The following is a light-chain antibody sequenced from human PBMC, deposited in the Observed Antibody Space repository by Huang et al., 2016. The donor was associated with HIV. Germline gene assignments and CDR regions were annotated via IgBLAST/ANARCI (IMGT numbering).Light chain of an antibody. CDR2: GAS. Sequence: EIVLTQSPGTLSLSPGERATLSCRASQSVSDTYLAWYQQKPGQAPRLLIYGASRRVTGVPDRFSASGSGTDFTLTISGLEPEDFAVYYCQQYVNSRLTFGGGTKVEIK. V-gene: IGKV3-20*01. J-gene: IGKJ4*01. CDR1: QSVSDTY. CDR3: QQYVNSRLT.